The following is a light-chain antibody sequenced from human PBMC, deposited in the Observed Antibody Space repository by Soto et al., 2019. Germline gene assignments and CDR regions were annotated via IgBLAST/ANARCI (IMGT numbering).Light chain of an antibody. CDR1: QSISSY. J-gene: IGKJ1*01. Sequence: EIVLTQSPATLSLSPGERATLSCRASQSISSYLAWYQQQPGQAPRLLIYHASNRATGIPARFSGSGCGTDFTLTISGLEPEDFAVYYCPQRSYWTPWTFGHGTKVEIK. CDR2: HAS. V-gene: IGKV3-11*01. CDR3: PQRSYWTPWT.